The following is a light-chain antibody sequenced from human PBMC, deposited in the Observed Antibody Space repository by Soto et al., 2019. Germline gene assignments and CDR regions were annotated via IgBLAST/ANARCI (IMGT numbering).Light chain of an antibody. V-gene: IGKV3-11*01. J-gene: IGKJ4*01. CDR2: DAS. CDR3: HHRSDWPPRLT. Sequence: EIVLTQSPATLSLSPGERATLSCGASRSVSSYLAWYQQKPGQAPRLLIYDASYRANGITARFSGSGSGIDFTITISSLEPEDFGVYDCHHRSDWPPRLTFGGGTKVEIK. CDR1: RSVSSY.